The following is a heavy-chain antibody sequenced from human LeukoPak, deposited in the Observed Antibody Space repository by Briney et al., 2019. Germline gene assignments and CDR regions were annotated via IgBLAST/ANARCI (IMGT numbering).Heavy chain of an antibody. J-gene: IGHJ4*02. Sequence: GGSQRLSCAASGFTFSSYGMHWVRQAPGKGLEWVGRIRNKANSYTTEYAASVQGRFTVSRDDSKNSLYLQMNSMKTEDTAVYYCTRLVGANDWGQGTLVTVSS. CDR2: IRNKANSYTT. CDR1: GFTFSSYG. CDR3: TRLVGAND. V-gene: IGHV3-72*01. D-gene: IGHD1-26*01.